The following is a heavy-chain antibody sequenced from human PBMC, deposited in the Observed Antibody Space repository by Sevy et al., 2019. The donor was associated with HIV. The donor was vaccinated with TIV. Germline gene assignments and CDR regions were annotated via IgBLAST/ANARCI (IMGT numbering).Heavy chain of an antibody. D-gene: IGHD5-18*01. J-gene: IGHJ4*02. CDR2: ITWDGGSA. CDR1: GFTFADYS. Sequence: GGCLRLSCAASGFTFADYSMHWVRQAPGKGLEWVSVITWDGGSAYYAETVEGRFTISRDNIEDSLHLQMNSLRPDDTALYYCAKGRSVGYSHCTGTWIPDYWGPGTLVTVSS. V-gene: IGHV3-43D*03. CDR3: AKGRSVGYSHCTGTWIPDY.